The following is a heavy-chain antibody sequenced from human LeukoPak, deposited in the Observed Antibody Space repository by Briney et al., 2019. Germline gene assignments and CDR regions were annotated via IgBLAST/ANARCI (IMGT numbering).Heavy chain of an antibody. CDR3: AKDLAY. CDR2: ISGSGEST. D-gene: IGHD2-21*01. Sequence: GSLRLSCAASGFTFSSYAMSWVRQAPGKGLEWVSAISGSGESTYYAHSVKGQLTITRDNSKNTLYLQMNSLRAEDTAVYYCAKDLAYWGQGTLVTVFS. CDR1: GFTFSSYA. J-gene: IGHJ4*02. V-gene: IGHV3-23*01.